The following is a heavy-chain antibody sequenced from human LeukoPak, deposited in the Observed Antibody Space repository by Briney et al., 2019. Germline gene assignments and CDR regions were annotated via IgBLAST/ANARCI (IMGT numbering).Heavy chain of an antibody. CDR1: GFTVSSNY. D-gene: IGHD3-22*01. CDR2: IYSGGST. J-gene: IGHJ6*04. Sequence: GGSLRLSCAASGFTVSSNYMSWVRQAPGKGLEWVSVIYSGGSTYYADSVKGRFTISRDNSKNTLYLQMNSLRAEDTAVYYCAREGGENGSGSAGAYYYYSGMAVGGKGT. V-gene: IGHV3-66*01. CDR3: AREGGENGSGSAGAYYYYSGMAV.